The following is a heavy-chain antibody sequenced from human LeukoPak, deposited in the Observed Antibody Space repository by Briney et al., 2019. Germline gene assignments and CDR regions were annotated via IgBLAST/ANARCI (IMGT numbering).Heavy chain of an antibody. J-gene: IGHJ6*02. CDR2: IRSKAYRGTT. CDR3: ARGPIQLWIHNAMDV. D-gene: IGHD5-18*01. V-gene: IGHV3-49*04. Sequence: GRSLRLSCAASGFTFSSYGMHWVRQAPGKGLEWVGFIRSKAYRGTTEYAASVKGRFTISRDDSASIAYLQMNSLRTEDTAVYYCARGPIQLWIHNAMDVWGQGTTVTVSS. CDR1: GFTFSSYG.